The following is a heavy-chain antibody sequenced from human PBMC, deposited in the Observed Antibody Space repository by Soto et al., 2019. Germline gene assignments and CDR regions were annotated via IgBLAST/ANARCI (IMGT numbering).Heavy chain of an antibody. Sequence: EVQLLESGGGLVQPGGSLRLSCAASGFTFSKYAMSWVRQAPGRGPEWVSGISSGGGRLYYEDSVKGRFTISRDNSKNTLSLQMDSLRAEDTAVYYCAIDPNGDYVGAFEMWGQGTMVTVSS. CDR3: AIDPNGDYVGAFEM. CDR2: ISSGGGRL. CDR1: GFTFSKYA. D-gene: IGHD4-17*01. V-gene: IGHV3-23*01. J-gene: IGHJ3*02.